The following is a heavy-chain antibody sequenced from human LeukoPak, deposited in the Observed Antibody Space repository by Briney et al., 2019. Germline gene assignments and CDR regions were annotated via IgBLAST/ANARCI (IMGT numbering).Heavy chain of an antibody. V-gene: IGHV4-34*01. Sequence: SETLSLTCAVYGVSFSDYYWTWIRQPPGKGLEWIGETNHSGSTNSNPSLKSRVTISVDTSKNQFSLRLTSVIAADTALYYCARGGGYKGNWFDPWAQGTLVTVSS. D-gene: IGHD5-24*01. J-gene: IGHJ5*02. CDR3: ARGGGYKGNWFDP. CDR1: GVSFSDYY. CDR2: TNHSGST.